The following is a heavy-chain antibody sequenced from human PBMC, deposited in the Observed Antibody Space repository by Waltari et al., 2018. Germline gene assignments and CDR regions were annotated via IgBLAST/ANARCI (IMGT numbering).Heavy chain of an antibody. Sequence: EVQLVESGGGLVQPGGSLRLSCAASGFTFSSYWMSWVRQAPGKGLEWVANIKQDGREKYYVDSVKGRFTISRDNAKNSLYLQMNSLRAEDTAVYYCARDHHSSSSWGEAFDIWGQGTMVTVSS. J-gene: IGHJ3*02. CDR3: ARDHHSSSSWGEAFDI. D-gene: IGHD6-13*01. V-gene: IGHV3-7*01. CDR1: GFTFSSYW. CDR2: IKQDGREK.